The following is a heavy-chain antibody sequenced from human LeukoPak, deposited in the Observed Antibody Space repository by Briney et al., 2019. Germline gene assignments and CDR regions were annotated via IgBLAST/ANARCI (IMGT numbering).Heavy chain of an antibody. CDR1: GGSISSYY. V-gene: IGHV4-59*01. D-gene: IGHD3-10*01. Sequence: SETLSLTCTVSGGSISSYYWSWIRQPPGKGLEWIGYIYYSGSTNYNPSLKSRVTISVDTSKNQFSLKLSSVTAADTAVYYCARVHYYGSGSYPTNYYYYGMDVWGQGTTVTVSS. J-gene: IGHJ6*02. CDR3: ARVHYYGSGSYPTNYYYYGMDV. CDR2: IYYSGST.